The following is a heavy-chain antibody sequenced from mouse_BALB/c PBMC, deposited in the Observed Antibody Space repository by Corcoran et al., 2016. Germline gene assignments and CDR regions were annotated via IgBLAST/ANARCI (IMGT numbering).Heavy chain of an antibody. CDR3: ARGDYYGYLFAY. Sequence: EVQLQQSGPELVKPGASMKISCKASGYSFTGYTMNWVKQSHGKNLGWIGLINPYNGGTSYNQKFKGKATLTVDKSSSTAYMELLSLTSEDSAVYYCARGDYYGYLFAYWGQGTLVTVSA. V-gene: IGHV1-18*01. J-gene: IGHJ3*01. CDR1: GYSFTGYT. CDR2: INPYNGGT. D-gene: IGHD1-2*01.